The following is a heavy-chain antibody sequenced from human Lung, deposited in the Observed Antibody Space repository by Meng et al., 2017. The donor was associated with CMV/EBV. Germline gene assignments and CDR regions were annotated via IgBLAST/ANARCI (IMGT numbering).Heavy chain of an antibody. J-gene: IGHJ6*02. V-gene: IGHV1-69-2*01. CDR1: YTFPDHY. D-gene: IGHD2-2*01. Sequence: YTFPDHYMHWVQQAPGKGLQWVGLVDPEDGETIYAEKFQGRVTITADTSADTIYMELSSLRSEDTAVYYCATDVTIIPSYYFYGLDVWGQGTTVTVSS. CDR2: VDPEDGET. CDR3: ATDVTIIPSYYFYGLDV.